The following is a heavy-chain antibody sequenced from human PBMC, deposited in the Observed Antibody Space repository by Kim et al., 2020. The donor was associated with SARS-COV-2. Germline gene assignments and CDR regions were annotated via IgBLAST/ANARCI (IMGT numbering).Heavy chain of an antibody. V-gene: IGHV1-69*01. Sequence: QKFQGRVTITADESTGTAYMELSSLRSEDTAVYYCARGGEYSSGWSSFDYWGQGTLVTVSS. CDR3: ARGGEYSSGWSSFDY. D-gene: IGHD6-19*01. J-gene: IGHJ4*02.